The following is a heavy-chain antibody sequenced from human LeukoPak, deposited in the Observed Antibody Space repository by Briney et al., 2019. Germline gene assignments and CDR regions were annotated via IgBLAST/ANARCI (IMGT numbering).Heavy chain of an antibody. J-gene: IGHJ6*03. D-gene: IGHD6-19*01. CDR3: ARDPFKGRWLVGYYYYYYMDV. CDR1: GYTFTGYY. CDR2: INPNSGGT. V-gene: IGHV1-2*02. Sequence: EASVKVSCKASGYTFTGYYMHWVRQAPGQGLEWMGWINPNSGGTNYAQKFQGSVTMTRDTSISTAYMELSRLRSDDTAVYYCARDPFKGRWLVGYYYYYYMDVWGKGTTVTVSS.